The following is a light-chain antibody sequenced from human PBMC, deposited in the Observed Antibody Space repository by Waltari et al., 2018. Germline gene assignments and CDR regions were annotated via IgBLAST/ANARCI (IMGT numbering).Light chain of an antibody. CDR3: QQYFSTPLT. V-gene: IGKV4-1*01. CDR1: QNVLYSSNNKNY. J-gene: IGKJ4*01. CDR2: WAS. Sequence: DIVMTQSPDSLAVSLGERATINCKSSQNVLYSSNNKNYLAWYQQRPSQPPKLLIYWASTRESGVPDRFSGSGSGTDFTLTISSLQAEDVAVYYCQQYFSTPLTFGGGTKVEIK.